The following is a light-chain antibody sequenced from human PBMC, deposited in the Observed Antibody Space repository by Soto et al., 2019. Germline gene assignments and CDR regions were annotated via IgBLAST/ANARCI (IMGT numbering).Light chain of an antibody. Sequence: NFMLTQPHSVSESPGKTITISCTRSNGSIASNYVQWYQQRPGSAPTTVIYEDNRRPSGVPDRFSGSIDSSSNSASLTISGLKTQDEADYYCQSYDSTNHVVFGGGTKLTV. CDR3: QSYDSTNHVV. CDR2: EDN. J-gene: IGLJ2*01. V-gene: IGLV6-57*04. CDR1: NGSIASNY.